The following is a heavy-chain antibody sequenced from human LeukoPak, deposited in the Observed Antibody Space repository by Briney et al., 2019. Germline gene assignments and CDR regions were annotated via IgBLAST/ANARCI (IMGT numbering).Heavy chain of an antibody. CDR1: GFSINSGYY. V-gene: IGHV4-38-2*02. J-gene: IGHJ4*02. CDR2: IPHSGST. D-gene: IGHD3-22*01. Sequence: SETLSLTCTVSGFSINSGYYWGWVRQPPGKGLEWIGSIPHSGSTYKKPSLQSRVTLSVDTSKNHFSLSLTSVTAADTAVYYCTRVGQHYYESNGYPDYWGQGTLVTVSS. CDR3: TRVGQHYYESNGYPDY.